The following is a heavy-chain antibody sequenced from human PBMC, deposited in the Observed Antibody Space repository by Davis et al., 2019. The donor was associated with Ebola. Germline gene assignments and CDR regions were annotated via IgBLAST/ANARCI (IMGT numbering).Heavy chain of an antibody. V-gene: IGHV3-23*01. CDR1: GFTFSNYA. CDR3: AKEKGKLERLIGDY. Sequence: GGSLRLSCAASGFTFSNYAMSWVRQAPGEGLEWVSGISGNGGSTYYADSVKGRFTISRDNSKNTMYVQMISLRVEDTAVYYCAKEKGKLERLIGDYWGQGTLVTVSS. D-gene: IGHD1-1*01. CDR2: ISGNGGST. J-gene: IGHJ4*02.